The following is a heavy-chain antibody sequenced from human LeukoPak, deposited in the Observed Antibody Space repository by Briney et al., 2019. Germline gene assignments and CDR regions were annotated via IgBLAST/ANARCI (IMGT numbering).Heavy chain of an antibody. V-gene: IGHV4-39*01. CDR2: IYYSGST. D-gene: IGHD3-22*01. CDR1: GGSISSSSYW. Sequence: PSETLSLTCTVSGGSISSSSYWWGWIRQPPGKGLEWIANIYYSGSTHYNPSLKSRVTISIEKSKNQFSLKLSSVTAADTAVYYSARNYYESSGYYPWNFDYWGQGTLVTVSS. CDR3: ARNYYESSGYYPWNFDY. J-gene: IGHJ4*02.